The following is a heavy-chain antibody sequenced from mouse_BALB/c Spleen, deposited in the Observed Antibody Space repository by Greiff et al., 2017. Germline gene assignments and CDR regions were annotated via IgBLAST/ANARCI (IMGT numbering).Heavy chain of an antibody. J-gene: IGHJ4*01. CDR3: ARCFYGSGMDY. CDR2: ISYSGST. CDR1: GYSITSDYA. V-gene: IGHV3-2*02. D-gene: IGHD1-1*01. Sequence: EVKLQESGPGLVKPSQSLSLTCTVTGYSITSDYAWNWIRQFPGNKLEWMGYISYSGSTSYNPSLKSRISITRDTSKNQFFLQLNSVTTEDTATYDCARCFYGSGMDYWGQGTSVTVSS.